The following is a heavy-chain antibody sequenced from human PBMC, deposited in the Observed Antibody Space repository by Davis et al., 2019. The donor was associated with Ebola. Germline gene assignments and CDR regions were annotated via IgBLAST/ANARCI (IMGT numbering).Heavy chain of an antibody. CDR2: ISAYNGNT. V-gene: IGHV1-18*01. CDR1: GYTFTSYG. Sequence: ASVKVSCKASGYTFTSYGISWVRQAPGQGLEWMGWISAYNGNTNYAQKLQGRVTMTTDTSTSTAYMELRSLRSEDTAVYFCARDSSGVVGANDFDYWGQGSLVTVSS. J-gene: IGHJ4*02. CDR3: ARDSSGVVGANDFDY. D-gene: IGHD1-26*01.